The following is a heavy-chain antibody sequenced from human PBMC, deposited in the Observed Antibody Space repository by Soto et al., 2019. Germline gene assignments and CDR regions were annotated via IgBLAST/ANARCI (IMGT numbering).Heavy chain of an antibody. Sequence: QVQLVQAGAEAKKPGASVKVSCKASGYTFTKYAMYWVSEAPGQRLEWMGWINAGKGNTKYSENFQGRVTITRDTSANTVYMELSSLRSEDTAVYYCARDMSMTTVTLFEYWGQGTLVTVSS. V-gene: IGHV1-3*01. D-gene: IGHD4-17*01. CDR1: GYTFTKYA. CDR2: INAGKGNT. J-gene: IGHJ4*02. CDR3: ARDMSMTTVTLFEY.